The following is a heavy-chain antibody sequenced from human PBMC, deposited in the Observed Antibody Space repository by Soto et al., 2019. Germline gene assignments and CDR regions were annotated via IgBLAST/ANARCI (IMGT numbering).Heavy chain of an antibody. Sequence: QVQLQESGPGLVEPSGTLSLTCAVSGGSVISSNWWSWVRQPPGKGLVWIGEIYHGGSTNYNPSLKSRVTISVDKYNNQFSMKLSSVTAADTAVYYCARDIGEYQLQSRWFDPWGQGTLVTVSS. V-gene: IGHV4-4*02. CDR1: GGSVISSNW. CDR3: ARDIGEYQLQSRWFDP. CDR2: IYHGGST. D-gene: IGHD2-2*01. J-gene: IGHJ5*02.